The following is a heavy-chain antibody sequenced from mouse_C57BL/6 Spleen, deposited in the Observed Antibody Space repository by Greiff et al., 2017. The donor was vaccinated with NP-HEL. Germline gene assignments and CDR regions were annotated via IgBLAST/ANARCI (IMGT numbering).Heavy chain of an antibody. D-gene: IGHD5-5*01. CDR3: ARWPTFYAMDY. J-gene: IGHJ4*01. Sequence: VQLQQSGAELARPGASVKLSCKASGYTFTSYGISWVKQRTGQGLEWIGEIYPRSGNTYYNEKFKGKATLTADKSSSTAYMELRSLTSEDSAVYFCARWPTFYAMDYWGQGTSVTVSS. CDR1: GYTFTSYG. V-gene: IGHV1-81*01. CDR2: IYPRSGNT.